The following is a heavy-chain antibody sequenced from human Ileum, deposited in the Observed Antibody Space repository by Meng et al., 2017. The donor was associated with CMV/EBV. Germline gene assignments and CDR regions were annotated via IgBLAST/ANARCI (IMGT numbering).Heavy chain of an antibody. V-gene: IGHV4-4*07. D-gene: IGHD3-10*01. Sequence: QLRRKERGQRLLHPSGTLSLTCTVTGGSLTSYYWTWIRQPAGKGLEWIGRIHPTGTTDDNPSLRSRVSMSLDKSKNQFSLKLTSVTAADTAVYYCARAAARGVPVDLWGQGTLVTVSS. CDR3: ARAAARGVPVDL. CDR2: IHPTGTT. CDR1: GGSLTSYY. J-gene: IGHJ5*02.